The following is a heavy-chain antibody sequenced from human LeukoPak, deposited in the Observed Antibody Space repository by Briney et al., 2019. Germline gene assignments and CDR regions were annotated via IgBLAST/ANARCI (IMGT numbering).Heavy chain of an antibody. J-gene: IGHJ6*03. CDR2: IYHTGTT. CDR1: GHSISSGYY. V-gene: IGHV4-38-2*01. D-gene: IGHD4-17*01. CDR3: ARASYGAKYYNYYMDV. Sequence: PSETLSLTCAVSGHSISSGYYWGWIRQPPGKGLEWIGSIYHTGTTSSNPSLKSRVTIPVDTSKTQFSLFLRSVTAADTAVYYCARASYGAKYYNYYMDVWGKGTTVTVSS.